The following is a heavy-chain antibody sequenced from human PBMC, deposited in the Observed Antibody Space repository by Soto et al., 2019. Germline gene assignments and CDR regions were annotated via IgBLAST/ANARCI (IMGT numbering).Heavy chain of an antibody. J-gene: IGHJ4*02. V-gene: IGHV4-39*01. Sequence: LQLQESGPGLVKPSDTLSLTCTVSGDSITKSVYYWAWVRQTPGKGLEWIASIYYAGNAFYNPSLQTRVTIWVDASKNQFSLELQSVAAADSAVYYCARVPYYGSAGDGPYYFDYWGQGTLVTVSS. D-gene: IGHD2-15*01. CDR3: ARVPYYGSAGDGPYYFDY. CDR1: GDSITKSVYY. CDR2: IYYAGNA.